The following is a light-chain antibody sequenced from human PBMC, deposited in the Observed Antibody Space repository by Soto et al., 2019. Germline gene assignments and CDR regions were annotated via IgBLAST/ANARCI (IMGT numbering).Light chain of an antibody. CDR2: EVT. CDR1: SSDVGGYNY. CDR3: TSYTSTTTLVL. J-gene: IGLJ3*02. V-gene: IGLV2-14*01. Sequence: QSALTQPASVSGSPGQSITISCTGSSSDVGGYNYVSWYQQHPGKAPKLIIYEVTSRPSGVSNRCSGAKSGNTASLTISGLQDEDEADYYFTSYTSTTTLVLFGGGTKLTVL.